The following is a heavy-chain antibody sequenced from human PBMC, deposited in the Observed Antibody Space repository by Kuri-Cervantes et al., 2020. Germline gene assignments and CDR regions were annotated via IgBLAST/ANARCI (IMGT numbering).Heavy chain of an antibody. CDR1: GFTFDDYA. V-gene: IGHV3-9*01. CDR2: ISWNSGSI. CDR3: ARDTADGSDY. Sequence: SLKISCAASGFTFDDYAMHWIRQAPGKGLEWVSGISWNSGSIGYADSVKGRFTISRDNAKNSLYLQMNSLRAEDTAVYYCARDTADGSDYWGQGTVVTVSS. J-gene: IGHJ4*02. D-gene: IGHD6-13*01.